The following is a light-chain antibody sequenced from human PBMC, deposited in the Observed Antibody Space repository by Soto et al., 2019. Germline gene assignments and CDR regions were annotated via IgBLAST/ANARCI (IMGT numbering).Light chain of an antibody. J-gene: IGKJ1*01. Sequence: AIQMTQSPSSLSASVGDRVTITCRASQGIRNDLGWYQQKPGKAPKLLIYAASSLQSGVPSRFSGSGSGTDFTHTIISLQPEDVATYYCLKDYNYLRTFGQGTKVEIK. CDR1: QGIRND. CDR2: AAS. CDR3: LKDYNYLRT. V-gene: IGKV1-6*01.